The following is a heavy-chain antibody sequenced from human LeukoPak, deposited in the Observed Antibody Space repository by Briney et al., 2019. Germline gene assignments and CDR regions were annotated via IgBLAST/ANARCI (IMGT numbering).Heavy chain of an antibody. CDR1: GGSFSGYY. V-gene: IGHV4-34*01. CDR3: ARVSDYDYFDY. CDR2: INHSGST. D-gene: IGHD4-17*01. Sequence: PSETLSLTCAVYGGSFSGYYWSWIRQPPGKGLEWIGEINHSGSTNYNPSLKSRVTISVDTSKNQFSLKLSSVTAADTAVYYCARVSDYDYFDYWGQGTLVTVSS. J-gene: IGHJ4*02.